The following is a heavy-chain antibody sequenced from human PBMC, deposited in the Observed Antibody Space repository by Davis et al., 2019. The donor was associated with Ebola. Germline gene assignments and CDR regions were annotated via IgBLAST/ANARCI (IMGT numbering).Heavy chain of an antibody. CDR3: ARMTPIGSGSLFDN. V-gene: IGHV1-46*01. CDR1: GYTFTSYY. Sequence: AASVKVSCKASGYTFTSYYMHWVRQAPGQGLEWMGIINPSGGSTSYAQKFQGRVTMTTDTSTGTAYMELTSLKSDDTAVYYCARMTPIGSGSLFDNWGQGTLVTVSS. CDR2: INPSGGST. J-gene: IGHJ4*02. D-gene: IGHD1-26*01.